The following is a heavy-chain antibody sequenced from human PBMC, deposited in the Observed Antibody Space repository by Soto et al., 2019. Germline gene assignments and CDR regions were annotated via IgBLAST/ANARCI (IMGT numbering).Heavy chain of an antibody. Sequence: PGGSLRLSCACSGFTLIDHYIEWVRQAPGKGLEWVGRSRDKPQGYSTAYAASVKGRFTTSRDESKNSAYLQMNSLKTEDTAVYYCVRATYFSDSSGYTRCLDYWGQGTLVTVSS. CDR1: GFTLIDHY. V-gene: IGHV3-72*01. J-gene: IGHJ4*02. CDR3: VRATYFSDSSGYTRCLDY. CDR2: SRDKPQGYST. D-gene: IGHD3-22*01.